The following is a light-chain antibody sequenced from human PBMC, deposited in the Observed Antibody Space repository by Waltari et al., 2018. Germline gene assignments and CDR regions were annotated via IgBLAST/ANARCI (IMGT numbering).Light chain of an antibody. CDR1: QTVASH. V-gene: IGKV3-15*01. CDR3: QQYHNWPPGEIT. J-gene: IGKJ3*01. Sequence: EIVMTQSPATLSVSPGERATLSCRASQTVASHLAWSQQKPGQAPRLLILVSSIRASGVPARFSGSGSGTDFTLTISSLQSEDFAVYFCQQYHNWPPGEITFGPGTKVDIK. CDR2: VSS.